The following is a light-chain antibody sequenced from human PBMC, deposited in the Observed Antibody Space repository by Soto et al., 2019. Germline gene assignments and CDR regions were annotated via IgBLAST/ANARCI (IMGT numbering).Light chain of an antibody. Sequence: QSVLTQPASVSGSPGQSIAISCTGTSSDVDGYNYVSWYQHHPGKAPKLMIYDVSSRPSGVSNRFSGSKSGNTASLTISGLQAEDEADYYCISYTTISTYVFGTGTKVTDL. CDR1: SSDVDGYNY. J-gene: IGLJ1*01. CDR2: DVS. V-gene: IGLV2-14*03. CDR3: ISYTTISTYV.